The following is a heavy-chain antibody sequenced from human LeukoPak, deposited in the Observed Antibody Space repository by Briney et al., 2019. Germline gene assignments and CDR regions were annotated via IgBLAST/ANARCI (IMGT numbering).Heavy chain of an antibody. V-gene: IGHV4-38-2*02. J-gene: IGHJ4*02. CDR1: GYSISSGYY. Sequence: SETLSLTCAVTGYSISSGYYWGWIRQPPGKGLEWIVRMYHSGSTYSNPSLKSRVTISVDTSKNQFSLKLSYVTAADTAVYYCAREIRSGRPQYFDYWGQGTLVTVSS. D-gene: IGHD3-10*01. CDR3: AREIRSGRPQYFDY. CDR2: MYHSGST.